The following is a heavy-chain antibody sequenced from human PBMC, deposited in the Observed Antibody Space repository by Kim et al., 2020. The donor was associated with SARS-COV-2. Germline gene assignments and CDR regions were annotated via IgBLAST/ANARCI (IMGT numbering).Heavy chain of an antibody. V-gene: IGHV3-30*04. CDR1: GFTFSSYA. J-gene: IGHJ6*02. CDR2: ISYDGSNK. D-gene: IGHD3-9*01. CDR3: ARDLRYYDILTGYFPNRYYYYYYGMDG. Sequence: GGSLRLSCAASGFTFSSYAMHWVRQAPGKGLEWVAVISYDGSNKYYADSVKGRFTISRDNSKNTLYLQMNSLRAEDTAVYYCARDLRYYDILTGYFPNRYYYYYYGMDGWGQGTTVTVSS.